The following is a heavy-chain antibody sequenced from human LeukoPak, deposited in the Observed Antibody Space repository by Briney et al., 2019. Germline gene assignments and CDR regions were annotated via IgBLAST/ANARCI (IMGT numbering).Heavy chain of an antibody. CDR1: GFTFRTYA. D-gene: IGHD2-15*01. V-gene: IGHV3-23*01. CDR2: ISPSGDQV. CDR3: VRDGGQRDAFDI. J-gene: IGHJ3*02. Sequence: PGGSLRLSCAASGFTFRTYALSWVRQAPGKGLEWVSAISPSGDQVFYADSVKGRFIISRDNSRNTLSLQMSSLRAEDTAVYYCVRDGGQRDAFDIWGQGTMVTVSS.